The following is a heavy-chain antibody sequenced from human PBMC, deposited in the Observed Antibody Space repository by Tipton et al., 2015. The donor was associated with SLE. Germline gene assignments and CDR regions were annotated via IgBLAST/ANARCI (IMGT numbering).Heavy chain of an antibody. Sequence: GSLRLSCTVSGASISSYYWSWIRQPPGTRLEWIAYSSYSGSTNYNSSLKSRVSISIDTSKNQFSLKMTSLTPADTAVYFCAGGGASARFDFWGQGTLVTASS. J-gene: IGHJ4*02. CDR3: AGGGASARFDF. D-gene: IGHD3-10*01. CDR1: GASISSYY. CDR2: SSYSGST. V-gene: IGHV4-59*01.